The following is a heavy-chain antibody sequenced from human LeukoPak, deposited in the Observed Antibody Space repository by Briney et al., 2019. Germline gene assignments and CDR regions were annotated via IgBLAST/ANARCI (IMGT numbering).Heavy chain of an antibody. CDR3: ASTYYDFWSGYPRGYYFDY. V-gene: IGHV1-69*13. D-gene: IGHD3-3*01. CDR1: GGTFSSYA. CDR2: IIPIFGTA. Sequence: PVKVSCKASGGTFSSYAISWVRQAPGQGLEWMGGIIPIFGTANYAQKFQGRVTITADESTSTAYMELSSLRSEDTAVYYCASTYYDFWSGYPRGYYFDYWGQGTLVTVSS. J-gene: IGHJ4*02.